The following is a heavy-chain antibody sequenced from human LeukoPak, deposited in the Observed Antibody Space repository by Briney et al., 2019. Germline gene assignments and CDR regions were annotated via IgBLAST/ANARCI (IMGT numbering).Heavy chain of an antibody. CDR1: GFAFSSNA. D-gene: IGHD6-19*01. CDR2: INANSGTT. V-gene: IGHV3-23*01. J-gene: IGHJ5*02. Sequence: GGSLRLSGSATGFAFSSNAMSWLRQPQGNGLEWVSTINANSGTTSYAASVRVRFTISRDNSNNTLYLQVNTLRADDTATYYCAKPISGGLAVTADWFHPWGQGTLVVVSS. CDR3: AKPISGGLAVTADWFHP.